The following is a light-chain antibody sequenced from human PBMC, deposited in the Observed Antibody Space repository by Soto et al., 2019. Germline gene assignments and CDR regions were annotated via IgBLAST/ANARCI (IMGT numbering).Light chain of an antibody. J-gene: IGKJ1*01. CDR3: QQSYSPPRT. CDR2: SAS. V-gene: IGKV1-39*01. CDR1: QSISTY. Sequence: DIPMTQSPSSLSASVGDRVTITCRASQSISTYLNWYQQKPGKAPEFLIYSASSLQSGVPSRFSGSGSGTDFTLTINSLQPEDFVTYYCQQSYSPPRTFGQGTKVEIK.